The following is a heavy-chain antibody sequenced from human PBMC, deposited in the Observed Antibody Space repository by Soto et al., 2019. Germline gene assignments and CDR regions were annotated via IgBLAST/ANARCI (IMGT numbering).Heavy chain of an antibody. CDR1: GGSISTYY. Sequence: SETLSLTCTVSGGSISTYYWSWIRQPPGKGLEWIGYIYYSGSTSYNPSLKSRVTISVDTSKNQFSLKLRSVTAADTAVYYCASDRSSGWDQGYGMDVWGQGXTVTVYS. V-gene: IGHV4-59*01. J-gene: IGHJ6*02. D-gene: IGHD6-19*01. CDR3: ASDRSSGWDQGYGMDV. CDR2: IYYSGST.